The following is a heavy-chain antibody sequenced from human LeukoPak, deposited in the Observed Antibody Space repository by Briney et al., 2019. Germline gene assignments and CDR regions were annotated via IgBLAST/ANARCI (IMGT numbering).Heavy chain of an antibody. D-gene: IGHD5-24*01. V-gene: IGHV3-53*01. Sequence: GGSLRLSCAASGFTVSSNYMSWVRQAPGKGLEWVSVIYSGGSTYYADSVKGRFTISRDNSKNTLYLQMNSLRAEDTAVYYCARRRAGRDYYYGMDVWGQGTTVTVS. CDR3: ARRRAGRDYYYGMDV. J-gene: IGHJ6*02. CDR2: IYSGGST. CDR1: GFTVSSNY.